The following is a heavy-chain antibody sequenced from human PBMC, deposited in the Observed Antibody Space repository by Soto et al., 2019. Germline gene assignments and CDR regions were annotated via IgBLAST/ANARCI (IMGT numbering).Heavy chain of an antibody. CDR2: IAYDGSNK. V-gene: IGHV3-30-3*01. J-gene: IGHJ4*02. CDR3: ARDFFSTVTAVDY. CDR1: GFTFSNYA. D-gene: IGHD4-17*01. Sequence: QVQLVDSGGGVVQPGRSLRLSCAASGFTFSNYAMHWVRQAPGKGLEWVAVIAYDGSNKYYADSVKGRFTISRDNSNNTVYLQMNSLRAEDTAVYFCARDFFSTVTAVDYWGQGTLVTVSS.